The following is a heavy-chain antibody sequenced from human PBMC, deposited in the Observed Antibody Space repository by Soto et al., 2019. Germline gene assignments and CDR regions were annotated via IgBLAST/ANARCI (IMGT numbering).Heavy chain of an antibody. Sequence: ESGGGVVQPGRSLRLSCAVSGFTVSTYGMHWVRQAPGKGLEWVAVISRHGGTKYYADSVKGRFTISRDNSRNTLFLEMNSLRGDDMAVYYCTGEVASGYWGQRTLVTVSS. CDR1: GFTVSTYG. CDR3: TGEVASGY. CDR2: ISRHGGTK. J-gene: IGHJ4*02. V-gene: IGHV3-30*03. D-gene: IGHD2-8*02.